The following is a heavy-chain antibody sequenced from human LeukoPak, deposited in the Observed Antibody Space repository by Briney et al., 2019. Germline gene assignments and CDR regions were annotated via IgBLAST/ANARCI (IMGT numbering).Heavy chain of an antibody. CDR3: VKDGGSDGHDALDI. Sequence: PGGSLRLSCEASGFTFSDRHMDWVRQAPGKGLEWVGRSRNKAKSHTTEYAASVKGRFTISRDDSKNSLYLQLNSLKTEDTAMYYCVKDGGSDGHDALDIWGRGTMVTVSS. V-gene: IGHV3-72*01. CDR2: SRNKAKSHTT. CDR1: GFTFSDRH. J-gene: IGHJ3*02. D-gene: IGHD3-16*01.